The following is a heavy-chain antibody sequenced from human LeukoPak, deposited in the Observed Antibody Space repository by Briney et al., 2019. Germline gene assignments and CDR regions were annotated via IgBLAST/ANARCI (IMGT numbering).Heavy chain of an antibody. V-gene: IGHV4-59*01. D-gene: IGHD2-2*01. CDR2: IYYSGST. CDR1: GGSISSYY. CDR3: VRFGVVVPAAMGYYYYYYMDV. J-gene: IGHJ6*03. Sequence: PSETLSLTCTVSGGSISSYYWSWIRQPPGKGLEWIGYIYYSGSTNYNPSLKSRVTISVDTSKNQFSLKLSSVTAADTAVYYCVRFGVVVPAAMGYYYYYYMDVWGKGTTVTVSS.